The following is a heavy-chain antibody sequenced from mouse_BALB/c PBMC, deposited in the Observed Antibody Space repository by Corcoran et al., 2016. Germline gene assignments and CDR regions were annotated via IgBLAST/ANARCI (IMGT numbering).Heavy chain of an antibody. J-gene: IGHJ4*01. CDR2: INPYNDGT. V-gene: IGHV1S136*01. CDR1: GYTFTSYV. CDR3: ARLYPGIAMDY. Sequence: EVQLQQSGPDLVKPGTSVKMSCKASGYTFTSYVMHWVKQKHGQGREWIGYINPYNDGTKYNEKFKGKATLTSDKSSNTAYMELSSLTSEDSAVYYCARLYPGIAMDYWGQGTSVTVSS.